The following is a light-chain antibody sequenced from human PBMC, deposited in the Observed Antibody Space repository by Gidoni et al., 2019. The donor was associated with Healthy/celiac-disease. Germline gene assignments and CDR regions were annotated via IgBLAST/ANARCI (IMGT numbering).Light chain of an antibody. CDR1: KLGDKY. Sequence: SYELTQPPSVSVSPGQTASITCSGDKLGDKYACWYQQKPSQSPVLVIYQDNKRPSGIPERFSGSSSGNTATLTISGTQAMDEADYCCQAWDSSSVIFGGGTKLTVL. CDR2: QDN. V-gene: IGLV3-1*01. CDR3: QAWDSSSVI. J-gene: IGLJ2*01.